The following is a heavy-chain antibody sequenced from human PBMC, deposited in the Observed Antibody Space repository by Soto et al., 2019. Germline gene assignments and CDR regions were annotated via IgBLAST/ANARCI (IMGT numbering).Heavy chain of an antibody. CDR3: ARASQQQPKLYNWFDP. Sequence: PSETLSLTCAVAGGSISSSNGWSWVRQPPGKGLEWIGESYHSGSTNYNPSLKNRVTISVDQSKNQFSLTLSPVTASDTSVYYCARASQQQPKLYNWFDPWGQGPLVTVSS. J-gene: IGHJ5*02. CDR2: SYHSGST. D-gene: IGHD6-13*01. V-gene: IGHV4-4*02. CDR1: GGSISSSNG.